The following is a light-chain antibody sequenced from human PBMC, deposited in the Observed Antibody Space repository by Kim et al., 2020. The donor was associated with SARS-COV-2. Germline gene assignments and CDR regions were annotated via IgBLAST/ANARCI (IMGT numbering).Light chain of an antibody. CDR3: QQYGSSPRT. CDR1: QSVSSSY. J-gene: IGKJ1*01. V-gene: IGKV3-20*01. CDR2: GAS. Sequence: EIVFPQSPCPLSLSPGERATLSCRASQSVSSSYLAWYQQKPGQAPRLLIYGASSRATGIPDRFSGSGSGTDFTLTISRLEPEDFAVYYCQQYGSSPRTFGQGTKVDIK.